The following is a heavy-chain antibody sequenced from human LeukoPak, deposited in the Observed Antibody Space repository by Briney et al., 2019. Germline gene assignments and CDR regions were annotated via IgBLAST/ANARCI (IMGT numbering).Heavy chain of an antibody. J-gene: IGHJ4*02. Sequence: GGSLRLSCAASGFTFSSYAMKWGRQAPGEGVEWGSGVRGSGSSTYYEESVKGRLTISRDNSKNNLYLKMNSLRAEDTAVYYCAKGSSSSWSGSIDFWGQGTLVTVSS. D-gene: IGHD6-13*01. V-gene: IGHV3-23*02. CDR3: AKGSSSSWSGSIDF. CDR1: GFTFSSYA. CDR2: VRGSGSST.